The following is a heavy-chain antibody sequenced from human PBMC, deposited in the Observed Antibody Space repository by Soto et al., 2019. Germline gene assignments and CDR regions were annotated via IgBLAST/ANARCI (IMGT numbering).Heavy chain of an antibody. V-gene: IGHV3-33*01. CDR1: GFTFSSYG. CDR3: ARDDSGYEFDY. D-gene: IGHD5-12*01. J-gene: IGHJ4*02. Sequence: QVQLVESGGGVVQPGRSLRLSCAASGFTFSSYGMHWVRQAPGKGLEWVAVIRYDGSNKYYADSVKGRFTISRDNSKNTLYLQMNSLRAEDTAVYYCARDDSGYEFDYWGPGTLVNVSS. CDR2: IRYDGSNK.